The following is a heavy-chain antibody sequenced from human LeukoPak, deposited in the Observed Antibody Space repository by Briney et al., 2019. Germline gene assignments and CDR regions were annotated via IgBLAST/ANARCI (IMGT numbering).Heavy chain of an antibody. Sequence: HPGGSLRLSCAASGFTVSSNYISWVRQAPGKGLEWVSVIYSGGSTYYADSVKGRFTISRDNSKNTLYLQMNSLRAEDTAVYYCARERLQLWEPYYYYGMDVWGQGTTVTVSS. D-gene: IGHD5-18*01. CDR3: ARERLQLWEPYYYYGMDV. V-gene: IGHV3-66*01. CDR1: GFTVSSNY. J-gene: IGHJ6*02. CDR2: IYSGGST.